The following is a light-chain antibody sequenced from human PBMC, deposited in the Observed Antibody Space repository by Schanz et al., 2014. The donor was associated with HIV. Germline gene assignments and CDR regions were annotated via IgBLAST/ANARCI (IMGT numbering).Light chain of an antibody. CDR2: GAS. CDR3: QNRLTWPLT. V-gene: IGKV3D-20*02. CDR1: QTVSSNS. J-gene: IGKJ4*01. Sequence: EIVLTQSPVILSLSPGERATLSCRASQTVSSNSLGWYQQKRGQAPRLLIYGASTRATGIPDRFSGSGSGTAFTRTISRLEPEDFAVYYCQNRLTWPLTFGGGTKVEIK.